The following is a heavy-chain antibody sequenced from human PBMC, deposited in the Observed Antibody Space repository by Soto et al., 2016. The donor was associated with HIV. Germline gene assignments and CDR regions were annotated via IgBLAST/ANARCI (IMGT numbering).Heavy chain of an antibody. Sequence: EVQLVESGGVVVQPGGSLRLSCAASGLTFDDYTMHWVRQAPGKGLEWVSLISWDGGSTYYVDAVKGRFTISRDNSKNSLYLQMNSLRTEDTALYYCAKDVGIGSYSWHDALHIWGPRDQWSPSLQ. D-gene: IGHD1-26*01. V-gene: IGHV3-43*01. CDR2: ISWDGGST. CDR1: GLTFDDYT. CDR3: AKDVGIGSYSWHDALHI. J-gene: IGHJ3*02.